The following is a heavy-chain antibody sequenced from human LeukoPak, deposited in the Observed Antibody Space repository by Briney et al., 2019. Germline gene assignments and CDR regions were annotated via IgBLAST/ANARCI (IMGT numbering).Heavy chain of an antibody. D-gene: IGHD1-14*01. CDR2: ISSSGTSI. Sequence: PGGSLRLSCAASGLTFSSYSMTWVRQAPGKGLEWVSSISSSGTSIYYADSVRGRFTISRDNAKDSLYLQMNSLRAEDTSVYYCAKVKATGGGAFDIWGQGATVTVSS. V-gene: IGHV3-21*01. CDR1: GLTFSSYS. J-gene: IGHJ3*02. CDR3: AKVKATGGGAFDI.